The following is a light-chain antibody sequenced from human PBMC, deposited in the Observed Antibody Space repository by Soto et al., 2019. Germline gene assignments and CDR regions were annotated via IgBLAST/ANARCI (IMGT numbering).Light chain of an antibody. CDR2: GAS. CDR3: QQFARSPRT. V-gene: IGKV3-20*01. J-gene: IGKJ1*01. CDR1: QSISIDY. Sequence: EIVLTQSPGTLSLSPGERATLSCRASQSISIDYLAWYQQKPGQAPRLLIYGASSRATGIPDRFSGSGSGADFTLSISRLEPEDFAVYYCQQFARSPRTFGQGTKVDIK.